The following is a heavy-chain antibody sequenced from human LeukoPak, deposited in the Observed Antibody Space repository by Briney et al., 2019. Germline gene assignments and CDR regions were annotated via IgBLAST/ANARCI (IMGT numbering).Heavy chain of an antibody. D-gene: IGHD3-3*01. CDR1: GYTFSRYG. CDR3: ARDAAAGMLRFLEWFPDLDP. V-gene: IGHV1-18*01. CDR2: ISAYNGKT. Sequence: ASVKVSCKASGYTFSRYGISWVRQAPGQGLEWMGWISAYNGKTNYAQKVQGRVTVTIDTSTSTAYMELRSLRSDDTAVYYCARDAAAGMLRFLEWFPDLDPWGQGTLVTVSS. J-gene: IGHJ5*02.